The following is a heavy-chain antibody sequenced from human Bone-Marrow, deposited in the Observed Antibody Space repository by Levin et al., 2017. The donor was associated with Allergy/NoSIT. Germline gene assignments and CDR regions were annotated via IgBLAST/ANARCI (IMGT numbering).Heavy chain of an antibody. CDR3: ARRRIVHASAAFDI. D-gene: IGHD1-26*01. CDR1: GYTFTSYD. Sequence: ASVKVSCKASGYTFTSYDINWVRQATGQGLEWMGWMNPNSGNTGYAQKFQGRVTMTRNTSIRKAYKELSSLRSEDTAVYYCARRRIVHASAAFDIWGQGTMVTVSS. J-gene: IGHJ3*02. V-gene: IGHV1-8*01. CDR2: MNPNSGNT.